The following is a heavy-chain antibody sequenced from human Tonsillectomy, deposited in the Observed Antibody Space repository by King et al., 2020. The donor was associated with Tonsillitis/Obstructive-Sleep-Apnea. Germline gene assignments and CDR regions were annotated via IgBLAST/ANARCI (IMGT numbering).Heavy chain of an antibody. D-gene: IGHD1-26*01. CDR1: GGSISSSSYY. J-gene: IGHJ6*03. Sequence: QLQESGPGLVKPSETLSLTCTVSGGSISSSSYYWGWIRQPPGKGLEWIGSIYYSGSTYYNPSPKSRVTISVDTSKNQFSLKLSPVTAADTAVYYCASREWEPTDFDYYYYMDVWGKGTTVTVSS. CDR2: IYYSGST. CDR3: ASREWEPTDFDYYYYMDV. V-gene: IGHV4-39*01.